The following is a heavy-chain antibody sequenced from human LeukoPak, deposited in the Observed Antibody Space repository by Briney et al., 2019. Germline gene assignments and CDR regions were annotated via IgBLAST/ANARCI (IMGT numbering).Heavy chain of an antibody. V-gene: IGHV3-23*01. J-gene: IGHJ4*02. D-gene: IGHD3-16*01. CDR2: LRGNGET. CDR3: ARASWVSSTDAVR. Sequence: SGGSLRLSCAASGLSFSTFAMSWVRQGPARGLEWVSSLRGNGETFYADSVKGRFTLSGDISRNTVYLQLNNLRVEDTAIYYCARASWVSSTDAVRWGQGTLVTVSS. CDR1: GLSFSTFA.